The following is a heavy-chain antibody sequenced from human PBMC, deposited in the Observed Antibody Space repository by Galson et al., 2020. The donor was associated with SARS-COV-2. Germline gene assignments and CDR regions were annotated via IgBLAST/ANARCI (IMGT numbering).Heavy chain of an antibody. D-gene: IGHD2-2*01. V-gene: IGHV4-31*03. CDR2: IYYSGST. CDR1: GGSISSGGYY. Sequence: LSCTVSGGSISSGGYYWSWIRQHPGKGLEWIGYIYYSGSTYYNPSLKSRVTISVDTSKNQFSLKLSSVTAADTAVYYCARVIGYCSSTSCYVDPWGQGTLVTVSS. J-gene: IGHJ5*02. CDR3: ARVIGYCSSTSCYVDP.